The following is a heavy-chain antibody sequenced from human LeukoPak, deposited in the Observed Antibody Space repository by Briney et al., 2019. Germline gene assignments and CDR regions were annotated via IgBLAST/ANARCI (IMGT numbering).Heavy chain of an antibody. J-gene: IGHJ3*02. V-gene: IGHV3-7*04. CDR1: GFTFSSYA. Sequence: GGSLRLSCAASGFTFSSYAMSWVRQAPGKGLDWVANIKQDGSEKDYVDSVKGRFTISRDNAKDSVYLQMNSLRAEDTAVYYCARARIGYTRYDAFGIWGQGTMVTVSS. CDR3: ARARIGYTRYDAFGI. D-gene: IGHD5-18*01. CDR2: IKQDGSEK.